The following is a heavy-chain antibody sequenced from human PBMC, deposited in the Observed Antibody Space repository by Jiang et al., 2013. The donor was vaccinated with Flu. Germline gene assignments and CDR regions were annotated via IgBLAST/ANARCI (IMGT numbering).Heavy chain of an antibody. Sequence: SGPGLVKPSETLSLTCTVSGASITSRSCYWGWIRQPPGKGLEWIGNIYYTGSTYYNPSLRSRVTMSVDTSKNQFSLSLSFVTAADTAVYYCARRVIVGSSPGTDFWGQGTLVTVSS. D-gene: IGHD2-21*01. CDR3: ARRVIVGSSPGTDF. V-gene: IGHV4-39*01. J-gene: IGHJ4*02. CDR1: GASITSRSCY. CDR2: IYYTGST.